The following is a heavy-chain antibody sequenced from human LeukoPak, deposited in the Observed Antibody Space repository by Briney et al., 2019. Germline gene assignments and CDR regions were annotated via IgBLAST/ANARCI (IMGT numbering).Heavy chain of an antibody. V-gene: IGHV1-2*06. CDR1: GYTFTGYY. CDR3: ARVSRGIAVVFDAFDI. J-gene: IGHJ3*02. CDR2: INPNSGGT. D-gene: IGHD6-19*01. Sequence: ASVKVSCKTSGYTFTGYYMHWVRQAPGQGLEWMGRINPNSGGTNYAQKFQGRVTMTRDTSISTAYMELSGLRSDDTAVYYCARVSRGIAVVFDAFDIWGQGTMVTVSS.